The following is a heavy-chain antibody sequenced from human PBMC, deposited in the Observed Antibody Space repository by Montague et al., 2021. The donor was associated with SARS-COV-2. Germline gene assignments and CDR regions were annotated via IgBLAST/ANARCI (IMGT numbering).Heavy chain of an antibody. V-gene: IGHV3-43*02. D-gene: IGHD2-2*01. CDR1: GFTFDDYA. Sequence: SLRLSCAASGFTFDDYAMHWVRQAPGKGLEWVSLISGDGGSTYYADSVKGRFTISRDNSKNSLYLQVNSLRTEDTALYYCAKDPEYCSSTSCDYYYYYGMDVWGQGTTVTVSS. CDR3: AKDPEYCSSTSCDYYYYYGMDV. J-gene: IGHJ6*02. CDR2: ISGDGGST.